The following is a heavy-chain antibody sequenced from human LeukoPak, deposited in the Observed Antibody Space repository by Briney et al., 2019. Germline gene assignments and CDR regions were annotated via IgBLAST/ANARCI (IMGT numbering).Heavy chain of an antibody. D-gene: IGHD3-22*01. CDR3: ARRGYYYGFFDY. CDR1: RFIFRNYG. Sequence: GGSLRLSCAASRFIFRNYGMHWVRQAPGKGLEWVSVIYSGGSTYYADSVKGRFTISRDNSKNTLYLQMNSLRAEDTAVYYCARRGYYYGFFDYWGQGTLVTVSS. J-gene: IGHJ4*02. CDR2: IYSGGST. V-gene: IGHV3-53*01.